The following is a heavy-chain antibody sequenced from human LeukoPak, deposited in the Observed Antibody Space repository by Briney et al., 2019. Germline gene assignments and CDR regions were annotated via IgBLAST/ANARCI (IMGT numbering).Heavy chain of an antibody. J-gene: IGHJ4*02. D-gene: IGHD2-21*02. V-gene: IGHV3-23*01. CDR1: GFTFSSYA. CDR3: AKDPGHIVVVTAIPAYYFDY. Sequence: PGGSLRLSCAASGFTFSSYAMSWVRQAPGKGLEWVSAISGSGGSTYYADSVKGRFTISRDKSKNTLYLQMNSLRAEDTAVYYCAKDPGHIVVVTAIPAYYFDYWGQGTLVTVSS. CDR2: ISGSGGST.